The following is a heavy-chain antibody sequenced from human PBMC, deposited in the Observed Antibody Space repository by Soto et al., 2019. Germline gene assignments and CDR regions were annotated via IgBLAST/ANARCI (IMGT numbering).Heavy chain of an antibody. J-gene: IGHJ6*02. CDR2: IIPIFGTA. CDR3: ARLYDYVWGSYRYTLAMDV. Sequence: QVQLVQSGAEVQKPGSSVKVSCKASGGTFSSYAISWVRQAPGQGLEWMGGIIPIFGTANYAQKFQGRVTITADESTSTAYMELSSLRSEDTAVYYCARLYDYVWGSYRYTLAMDVWGQGTTVTVSS. V-gene: IGHV1-69*01. D-gene: IGHD3-16*02. CDR1: GGTFSSYA.